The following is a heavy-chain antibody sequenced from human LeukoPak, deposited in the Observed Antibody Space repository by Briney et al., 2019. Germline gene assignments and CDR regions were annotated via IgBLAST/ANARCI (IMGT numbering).Heavy chain of an antibody. Sequence: GGSLRLSCAASGFTFSSYAMSWVRQAPGKGLVWVSRIKNDGSTTTYADSVKGRFTISRDNSKNTLYLQMNSLRAEDTAVYYCAKDFDSSGYYSFDYWGQGTLVTVSS. CDR2: IKNDGSTT. D-gene: IGHD3-22*01. V-gene: IGHV3-23*01. CDR3: AKDFDSSGYYSFDY. CDR1: GFTFSSYA. J-gene: IGHJ4*02.